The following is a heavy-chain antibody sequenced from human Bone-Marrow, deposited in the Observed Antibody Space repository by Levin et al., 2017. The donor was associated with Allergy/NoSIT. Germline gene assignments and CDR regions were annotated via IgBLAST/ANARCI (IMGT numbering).Heavy chain of an antibody. J-gene: IGHJ4*02. CDR2: TWYDGART. V-gene: IGHV3-33*01. CDR1: GFTFSTYG. D-gene: IGHD6-13*01. CDR3: ARDSHISSQLDY. Sequence: GGSLRLSCEATGFTFSTYGMHWVRQAPGKGLEWVAFTWYDGARTYYVDSVKGRFTISRDNAKNTLYLQMDNLRVEDTALYFCARDSHISSQLDYWGQGTLVSVSS.